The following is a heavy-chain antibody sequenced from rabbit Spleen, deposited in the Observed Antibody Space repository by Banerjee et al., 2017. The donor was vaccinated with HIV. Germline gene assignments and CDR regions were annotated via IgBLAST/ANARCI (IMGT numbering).Heavy chain of an antibody. CDR2: IDAGSSGST. Sequence: QSLEESGGDLVKPGASLTLTCKASGFSFSNSHHICWVRQAPGKGLEWIACIDAGSSGSTDYANWAKGRFTISKTSSTTVTLQMTSLTAADTATYFCARSTLLYGFYSYATATLWGPGTLVTVS. CDR1: GFSFSNSHH. D-gene: IGHD1-1*01. J-gene: IGHJ4*01. V-gene: IGHV1S40*01. CDR3: ARSTLLYGFYSYATATL.